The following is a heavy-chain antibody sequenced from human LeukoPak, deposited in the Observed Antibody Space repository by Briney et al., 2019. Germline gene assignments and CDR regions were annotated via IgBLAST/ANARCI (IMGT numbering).Heavy chain of an antibody. CDR1: GFTFSGSA. Sequence: PGGSLKLSCAASGFTFSGSAMHWVRQASGKGLEWVGRIRSKANSYATAYAASVKGRFTISRDDSKNTACLQMNSLKTEDTAVYYCTSQPSSGWYGGDYWGQGTLVTVSS. CDR2: IRSKANSYAT. D-gene: IGHD6-19*01. CDR3: TSQPSSGWYGGDY. V-gene: IGHV3-73*01. J-gene: IGHJ4*02.